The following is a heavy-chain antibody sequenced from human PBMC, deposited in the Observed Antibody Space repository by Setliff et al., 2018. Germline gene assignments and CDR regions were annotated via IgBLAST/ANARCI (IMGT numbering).Heavy chain of an antibody. Sequence: ASVKVSCKASGYIFTGYYMHWVRQAPGQGLEWMGRINPNSGATNCAQEFQGRVTMTRDTSISTAYMDLSRLRSDDTAVYYCARDQDFWSGYYRASHYMDVWGKGTTVTVSS. J-gene: IGHJ6*03. CDR2: INPNSGAT. CDR3: ARDQDFWSGYYRASHYMDV. V-gene: IGHV1-2*06. CDR1: GYIFTGYY. D-gene: IGHD3-3*01.